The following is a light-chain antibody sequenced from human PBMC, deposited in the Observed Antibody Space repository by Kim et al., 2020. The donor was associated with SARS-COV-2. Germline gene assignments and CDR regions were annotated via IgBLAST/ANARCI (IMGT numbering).Light chain of an antibody. CDR3: QEWDSSGDHVV. V-gene: IGLV3-21*03. CDR2: DDS. CDR1: NIGSKS. J-gene: IGLJ2*01. Sequence: SYELTQPPSVSGAPGKTARITCGGNNIGSKSVHWYQQKPGQAPVLVVYDDSDQPSGIPERFSGSNSGNTATLTISRVEAGDAADYYCQEWDSSGDHVVFG.